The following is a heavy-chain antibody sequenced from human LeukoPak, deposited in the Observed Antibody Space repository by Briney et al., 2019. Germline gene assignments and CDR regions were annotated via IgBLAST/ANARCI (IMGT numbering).Heavy chain of an antibody. V-gene: IGHV5-51*01. CDR2: IYPGDFTT. CDR3: ARKTYCTTSRCYYGMDV. J-gene: IGHJ6*04. Sequence: GESPKISCEASGYSFTSYWIAWVRRMPGKGLEWMGIIYPGDFTTRYSPSFQGQVTISADRSTNTAYLQWNSLTASDTATYYCARKTYCTTSRCYYGMDVWGEGTTVTVTS. D-gene: IGHD2-8*01. CDR1: GYSFTSYW.